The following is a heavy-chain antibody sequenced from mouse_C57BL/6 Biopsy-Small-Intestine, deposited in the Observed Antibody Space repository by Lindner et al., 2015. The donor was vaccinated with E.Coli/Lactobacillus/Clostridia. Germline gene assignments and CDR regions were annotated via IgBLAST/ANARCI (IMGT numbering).Heavy chain of an antibody. V-gene: IGHV1-84*02. CDR2: INPKSGGT. CDR3: ARALNFLNCFDP. CDR1: GYTFNDYY. J-gene: IGHJ4*01. Sequence: SVKVSCKASGYTFNDYYMHWVRQAPGQGLEWMGWINPKSGGTNYAQKFQGRVTMTRDTSISTAYMELSRLRSDDTAPYYCARALNFLNCFDPWGQGTLVTVSS. D-gene: IGHD4-1*02.